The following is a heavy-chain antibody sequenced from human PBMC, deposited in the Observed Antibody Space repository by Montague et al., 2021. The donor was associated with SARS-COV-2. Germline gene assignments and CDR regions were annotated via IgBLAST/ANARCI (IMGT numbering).Heavy chain of an antibody. D-gene: IGHD4-17*01. CDR3: ARGDYGDYRDAFDI. CDR2: IHHSGST. CDR1: GGSITSTNW. Sequence: SETLSLTCAVSGGSITSTNWWCWVRQPPGKGLEWIGEIHHSGSTXSSPSLKSRVTMSIDKSSNQFSLNLNSVTAADTAVYYCARGDYGDYRDAFDIWGQGTVVTVSS. V-gene: IGHV4-4*02. J-gene: IGHJ3*02.